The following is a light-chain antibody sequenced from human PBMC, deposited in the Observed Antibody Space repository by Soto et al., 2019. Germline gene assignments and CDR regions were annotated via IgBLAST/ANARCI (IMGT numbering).Light chain of an antibody. J-gene: IGKJ5*01. Sequence: EIVLTQSPATLSLSPGERATLSCGSSQSVSSSYLSWYQQKPGQAPRLIISGASTRATGTPARFSGSGSGTDFTLTISSLQPEDFAVYYCQQDYNLPFTFGQGTRLEIK. CDR2: GAS. CDR3: QQDYNLPFT. CDR1: QSVSSSY. V-gene: IGKV3D-7*01.